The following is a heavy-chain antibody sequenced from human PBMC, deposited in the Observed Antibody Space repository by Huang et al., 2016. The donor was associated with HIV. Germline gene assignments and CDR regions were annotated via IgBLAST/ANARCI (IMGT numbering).Heavy chain of an antibody. Sequence: QVPLVQSGSVLKKPGASVKVSCKAAGYTFTSYAMNWVRHAPGQGLEWMGWINSNTVNPTYVQGFTVRFVFSLDTAVSTAYLQISSLKAEDTAVYYCARGLFDYWGQGTLVTVSS. J-gene: IGHJ4*02. CDR1: GYTFTSYA. V-gene: IGHV7-4-1*02. CDR3: ARGLFDY. CDR2: INSNTVNP.